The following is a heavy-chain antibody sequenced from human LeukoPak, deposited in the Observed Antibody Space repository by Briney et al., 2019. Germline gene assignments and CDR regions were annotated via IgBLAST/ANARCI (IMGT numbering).Heavy chain of an antibody. D-gene: IGHD3-10*01. V-gene: IGHV3-30*18. Sequence: PGGSLRLSRAASRFTSSSYGMHGVREAPGKGGGRVGVISSDGSKKYYADSVKGRFTIYRDNSKNTLYLQVNSLRAEDTAVYYCAKQARRAYYYGSGTYAGSHYFDFWGQGTLVTVSS. J-gene: IGHJ4*02. CDR2: ISSDGSKK. CDR1: RFTSSSYG. CDR3: AKQARRAYYYGSGTYAGSHYFDF.